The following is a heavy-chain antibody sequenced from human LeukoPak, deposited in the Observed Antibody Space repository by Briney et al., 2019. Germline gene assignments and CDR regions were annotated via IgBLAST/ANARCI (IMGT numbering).Heavy chain of an antibody. Sequence: GGSLRLSCAASGFTFSSYSMNWVRQAPGKGLEWVSYISGSSGTIHYADSVKGRFTISRDNAKNSLYLQMNSLRGEDTAVYYCARRSEFGVLYYMDVWGKGTTVTVSS. CDR3: ARRSEFGVLYYMDV. CDR2: ISGSSGTI. D-gene: IGHD3-16*01. V-gene: IGHV3-48*01. CDR1: GFTFSSYS. J-gene: IGHJ6*03.